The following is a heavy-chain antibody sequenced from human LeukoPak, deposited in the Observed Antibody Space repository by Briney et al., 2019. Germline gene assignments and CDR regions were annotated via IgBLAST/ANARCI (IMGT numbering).Heavy chain of an antibody. CDR1: GYTFTSYG. CDR3: ARDFAITMVRGVIGFDP. CDR2: ISAYNGNT. V-gene: IGHV1-18*01. Sequence: SVKVSCKASGYTFTSYGISWVRQAPGQGLEWMGWISAYNGNTNYAQKLQGRVTMTTDTSTSTAYMELRSLRSDDTAVYYCARDFAITMVRGVIGFDPWGQGTLVTVSS. D-gene: IGHD3-10*01. J-gene: IGHJ5*02.